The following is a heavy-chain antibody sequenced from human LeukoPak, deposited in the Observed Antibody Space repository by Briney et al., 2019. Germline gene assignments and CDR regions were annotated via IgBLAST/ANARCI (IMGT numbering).Heavy chain of an antibody. CDR1: GASISSSAYY. CDR3: ARGAFDI. J-gene: IGHJ3*02. V-gene: IGHV4-39*01. Sequence: SETLSLTCIISGASISSSAYYWGWIRQPPGKGLEWIGTIYYSGNTYYNPSLQSRVTISVDTSKNQFSLKLSSVTAADTAVYYCARGAFDIWGQGTMVTVSS. CDR2: IYYSGNT.